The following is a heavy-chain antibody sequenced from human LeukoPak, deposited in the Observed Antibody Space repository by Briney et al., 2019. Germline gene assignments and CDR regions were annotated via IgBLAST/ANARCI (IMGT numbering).Heavy chain of an antibody. CDR2: IIPILGIA. D-gene: IGHD4-17*01. CDR3: ASLTTVTYRDY. J-gene: IGHJ4*02. V-gene: IGHV1-69*04. CDR1: GGTFSSYA. Sequence: GASVKVSCKASGGTFSSYAISWVRQAPGQGLEWMGRIIPILGIANYAQKFQGRVTITADKSTSTAYMELSSLRSEDTAVYYCASLTTVTYRDYWGQGTLVTVSS.